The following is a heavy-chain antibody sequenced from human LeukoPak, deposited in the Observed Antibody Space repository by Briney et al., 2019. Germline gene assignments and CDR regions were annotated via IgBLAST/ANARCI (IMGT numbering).Heavy chain of an antibody. CDR1: RFTFNSYA. V-gene: IGHV3-23*01. D-gene: IGHD5-12*01. J-gene: IGHJ4*02. Sequence: GGSLRLSCAASRFTFNSYAMSWVRQAPGKGLEWVSVTGGSNGITFYAGSVKGRFTIPRYNSKDTLYLQMNRLRAEDKAVYYCARNENSGWGYFDYWGQGTLVTVSS. CDR2: TGGSNGIT. CDR3: ARNENSGWGYFDY.